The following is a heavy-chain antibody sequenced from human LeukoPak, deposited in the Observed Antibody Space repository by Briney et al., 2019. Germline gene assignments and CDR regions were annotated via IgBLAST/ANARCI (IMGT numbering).Heavy chain of an antibody. CDR2: ISYDGSNK. J-gene: IGHJ4*02. CDR3: AKDLGGYDSSGYYGDY. D-gene: IGHD3-22*01. Sequence: PGGSLSLSCAASGFTFSSYGMHWVRQAPGKGLEWVAVISYDGSNKYYADSVKGRFTISRDNSKNTLYLQMNSLRAGDTAVYYCAKDLGGYDSSGYYGDYWGQGTLVTVSS. CDR1: GFTFSSYG. V-gene: IGHV3-30*18.